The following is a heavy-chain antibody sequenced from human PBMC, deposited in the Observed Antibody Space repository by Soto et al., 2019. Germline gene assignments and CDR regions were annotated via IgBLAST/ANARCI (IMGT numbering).Heavy chain of an antibody. J-gene: IGHJ4*02. CDR1: GFTFGSYE. V-gene: IGHV3-48*03. D-gene: IGHD3-10*02. CDR2: ISYSGSTK. Sequence: GGSLRLSCAASGFTFGSYEMNWIRQAPGKGLEWVSYISYSGSTKDYADSVKGRFTISRDNAKNSLYLQMSSLRAEDTAVYYCARDCVGHYVRAFDYWGQGILVTVSS. CDR3: ARDCVGHYVRAFDY.